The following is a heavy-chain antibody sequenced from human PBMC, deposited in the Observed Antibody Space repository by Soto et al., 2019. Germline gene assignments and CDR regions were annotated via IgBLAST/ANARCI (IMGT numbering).Heavy chain of an antibody. D-gene: IGHD4-4*01. V-gene: IGHV1-69*06. J-gene: IGHJ6*02. CDR1: GGTFSSYA. CDR3: ASSPDYSKGGMDV. Sequence: WASVKVSCKASGGTFSSYAISWVRQAPGQGLEWMGGIIPIFGTANYAQKFQGRVTITADKSTSTAYMELSSLRSEDTAVYYCASSPDYSKGGMDVWGQGTTVTVSS. CDR2: IIPIFGTA.